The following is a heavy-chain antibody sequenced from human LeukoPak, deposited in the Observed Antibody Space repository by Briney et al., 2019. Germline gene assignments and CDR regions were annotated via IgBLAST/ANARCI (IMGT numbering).Heavy chain of an antibody. D-gene: IGHD4-17*01. CDR3: AKATVTGTDDAFDI. J-gene: IGHJ3*02. CDR2: ISSSSSYI. Sequence: PGGSLRLSCAASGFTFSSYSMNWVRQAPGKGLEWVSSISSSSSYIYYADSVKGRFTISRDNAKNSLYLQMNSLRAEDTAVYYCAKATVTGTDDAFDIWGQGTMVTVSS. CDR1: GFTFSSYS. V-gene: IGHV3-21*01.